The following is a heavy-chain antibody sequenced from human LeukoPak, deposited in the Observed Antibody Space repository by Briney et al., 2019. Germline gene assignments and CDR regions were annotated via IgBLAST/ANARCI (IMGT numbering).Heavy chain of an antibody. Sequence: ASVKVSCKASGYTFTGYYMHWVRQAPGQGLEWMGRINPNSGGTNYAQKFQGRVTITRDMSTSTAYMELSSLRSEDTAVYYCAAGVLSSGYTDYWGQGTLVTVSS. J-gene: IGHJ4*02. CDR1: GYTFTGYY. D-gene: IGHD3-22*01. CDR3: AAGVLSSGYTDY. CDR2: INPNSGGT. V-gene: IGHV1-2*06.